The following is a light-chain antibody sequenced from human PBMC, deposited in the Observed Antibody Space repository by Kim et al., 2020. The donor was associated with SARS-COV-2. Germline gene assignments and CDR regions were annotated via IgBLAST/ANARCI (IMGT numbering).Light chain of an antibody. J-gene: IGLJ3*02. CDR1: KLGDKY. CDR3: QAWDNTWV. Sequence: SVSPGQTVTIPCSGDKLGDKYSSWYQQQPGQAPVLVIYQDTKRPSGIPERFSGSNSGNTATLTISGAQAMDEADYYCQAWDNTWVFGGGTQLTVL. CDR2: QDT. V-gene: IGLV3-1*01.